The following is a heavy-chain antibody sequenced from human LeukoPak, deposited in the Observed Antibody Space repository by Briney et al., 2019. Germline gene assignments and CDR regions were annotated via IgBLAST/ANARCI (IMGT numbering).Heavy chain of an antibody. D-gene: IGHD1-26*01. V-gene: IGHV3-23*01. CDR2: LTGSGGTT. Sequence: QPGGSLRLSCTVSGFTVSSNSWSWVRQAPGKGLEWVSALTGSGGTTYYADSVKGRFTISRDNSKNTLYLQMNSLTAEDTAVYYCARDRMGAILYFDYWGQGTLVTVSS. CDR1: GFTVSSNS. CDR3: ARDRMGAILYFDY. J-gene: IGHJ4*02.